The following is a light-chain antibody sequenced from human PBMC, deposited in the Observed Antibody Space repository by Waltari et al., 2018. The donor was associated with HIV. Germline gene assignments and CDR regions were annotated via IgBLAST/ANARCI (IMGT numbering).Light chain of an antibody. J-gene: IGKJ1*01. V-gene: IGKV1-12*01. CDR1: QGIGSW. CDR3: HQANSFHTRRWT. CDR2: AAS. Sequence: DIQMTQSPSSGSASVGDRVTITCRAGQGIGSWLAWYQQKPGKAPKLLIYAASSLQSWVPSRFSGSGSGTDFTLTISSLQTEDFATYYCHQANSFHTRRWTFGQGTKVEIK.